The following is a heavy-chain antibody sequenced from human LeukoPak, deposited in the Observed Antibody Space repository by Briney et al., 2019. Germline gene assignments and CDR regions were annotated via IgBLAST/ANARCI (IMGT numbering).Heavy chain of an antibody. CDR2: ISYDGSNK. D-gene: IGHD4-23*01. Sequence: GRSLRLSCAASGFTFSSYAMHWVRQAPGKGLEWVAVISYDGSNKYYADSVKGRFTISRDNSKNTLYLQMNSLRAEDTALYYCAKGRRTTVVTPGTWFDPWGQGTLVTVSS. J-gene: IGHJ5*02. CDR3: AKGRRTTVVTPGTWFDP. V-gene: IGHV3-30-3*01. CDR1: GFTFSSYA.